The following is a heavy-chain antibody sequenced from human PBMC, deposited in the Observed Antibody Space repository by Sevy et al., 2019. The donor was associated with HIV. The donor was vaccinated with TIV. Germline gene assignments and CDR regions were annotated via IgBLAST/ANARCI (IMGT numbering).Heavy chain of an antibody. V-gene: IGHV4-59*08. CDR1: GDSISSYY. CDR2: LYYSGIT. D-gene: IGHD4-17*01. Sequence: SETLSLTCTLSGDSISSYYSTWVRQPPGKGLEWIGYLYYSGITNYNPSLKSRVNISIDTSKNQFSLKLSSVTAADTAVYYCARGLAYYFDSWGQGTLVTVSS. J-gene: IGHJ4*02. CDR3: ARGLAYYFDS.